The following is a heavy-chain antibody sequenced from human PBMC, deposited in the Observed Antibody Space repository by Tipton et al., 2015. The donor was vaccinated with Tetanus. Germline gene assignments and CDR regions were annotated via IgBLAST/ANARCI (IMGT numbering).Heavy chain of an antibody. D-gene: IGHD2-2*02. CDR3: RYTISGSAFAY. Sequence: QVQLVQSGGGVVQPGRSLRLSCAASGFTFSNSGMHWVRQAPGKGLEWVAIISYDGNYQSYAESVKGRFTISRDNSKSTLFNQMNGVSAEGTAVYCCRYTISGSAFAYWGQGSLVTVSS. CDR2: ISYDGNYQ. J-gene: IGHJ4*02. V-gene: IGHV3-30*05. CDR1: GFTFSNSG.